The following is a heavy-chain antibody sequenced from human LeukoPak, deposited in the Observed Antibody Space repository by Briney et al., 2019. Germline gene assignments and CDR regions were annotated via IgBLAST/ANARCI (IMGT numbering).Heavy chain of an antibody. CDR3: AKGPTYSSSSLFDY. CDR1: GFTFDDYG. V-gene: IGHV3-20*04. CDR2: INWNGGST. Sequence: PGGSLRLSCAASGFTFDDYGMSWVRQAPGKGLEWVSGINWNGGSTGYADSVKGRFTISRDNAKNSLYLQMNSLRAEDTALYYCAKGPTYSSSSLFDYWGQGILVAVSS. D-gene: IGHD6-6*01. J-gene: IGHJ4*02.